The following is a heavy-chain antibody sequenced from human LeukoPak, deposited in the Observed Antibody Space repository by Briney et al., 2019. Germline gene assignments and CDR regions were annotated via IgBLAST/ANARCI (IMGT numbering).Heavy chain of an antibody. D-gene: IGHD3-22*01. CDR1: GFAFSSYS. CDR3: ARDHYYDSSGYYQYYYYMDV. J-gene: IGHJ6*03. Sequence: GGFLRLSCAASGFAFSSYSMNWVRQAPGKGLEWVSYISSSSSTIYYADSVKGRFTISRDNAKNSLYPQMNSLRAEDTAVYYCARDHYYDSSGYYQYYYYMDVWGKGTTVTVSS. V-gene: IGHV3-48*04. CDR2: ISSSSSTI.